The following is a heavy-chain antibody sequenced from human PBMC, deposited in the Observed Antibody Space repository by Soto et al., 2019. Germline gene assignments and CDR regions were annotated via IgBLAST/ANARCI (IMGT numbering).Heavy chain of an antibody. CDR3: THSILVVPTTRNAFDL. CDR1: GVSLSTNGVS. V-gene: IGHV2-5*02. J-gene: IGHJ3*01. Sequence: QITLKESGPTLVKPTQTLTLTCTFSGVSLSTNGVSVGWIRQPPGKALEWLALIYRDDDKRYSPSLKSRLIITKDTSKNQVVLVMTNMDPLDTATYYCTHSILVVPTTRNAFDLWGQGTMVTVSS. CDR2: IYRDDDK. D-gene: IGHD2-2*01.